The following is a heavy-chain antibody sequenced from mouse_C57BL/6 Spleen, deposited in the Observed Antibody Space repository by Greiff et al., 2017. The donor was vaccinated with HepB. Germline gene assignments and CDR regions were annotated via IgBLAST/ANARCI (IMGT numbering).Heavy chain of an antibody. CDR3: ARGRLRTLYYFDY. J-gene: IGHJ2*01. CDR1: GFTFSSYA. V-gene: IGHV5-4*03. D-gene: IGHD2-2*01. CDR2: ISDGGSYT. Sequence: EVMLVESGGGLVKPGGSLKLSCAASGFTFSSYAMSWVRQTPEKRLEWVATISDGGSYTYYPDNVKGRFTISRDNAKNNLYLQMSHLKSEDTAMYYCARGRLRTLYYFDYWGQGTTLTVSS.